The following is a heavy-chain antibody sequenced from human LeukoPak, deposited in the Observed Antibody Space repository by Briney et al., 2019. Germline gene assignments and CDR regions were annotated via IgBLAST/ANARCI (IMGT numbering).Heavy chain of an antibody. CDR2: INHSGST. CDR3: ARSYGQRYFDL. D-gene: IGHD5-18*01. CDR1: GGSFSGYY. V-gene: IGHV4-34*01. Sequence: SETLSLTCAVYGGSFSGYYWSWIRQPPGKGLEWIGEINHSGSTNYNPSLKSRVTISVDTSKNQFSLKLSSVTAADTAVYYCARSYGQRYFDLWGRGTLVTVSS. J-gene: IGHJ2*01.